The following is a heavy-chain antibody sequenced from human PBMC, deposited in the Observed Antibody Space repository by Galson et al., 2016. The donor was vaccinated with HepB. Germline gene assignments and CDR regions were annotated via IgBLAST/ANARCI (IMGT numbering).Heavy chain of an antibody. CDR1: GGTFSSYT. J-gene: IGHJ6*04. D-gene: IGHD1-26*01. CDR3: ARDRREDHFYGMDV. CDR2: IIPIVGIA. V-gene: IGHV1-69*04. Sequence: SVKVSCKASGGTFSSYTISWVRQAPGQGLEWMGRIIPIVGIANYSEKFQGRVTITADKSTSTAYLELSSLKSEDTAVYYCARDRREDHFYGMDVWGKGTRVTVSS.